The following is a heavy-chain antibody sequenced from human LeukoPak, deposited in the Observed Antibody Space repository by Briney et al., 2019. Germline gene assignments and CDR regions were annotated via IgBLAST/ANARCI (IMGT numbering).Heavy chain of an antibody. CDR3: AKEGTYYHNSAYYYERPFDF. J-gene: IGHJ4*02. V-gene: IGHV3-23*01. CDR2: ISGSGGST. D-gene: IGHD3-22*01. CDR1: GFTFASYA. Sequence: GGSLRLSCAASGFTFASYAMTWVRQAPGRGLEWVSGISGSGGSTNYADSVRGQFTISRDNSKNTLYLQMNSLRAEDTAVYYCAKEGTYYHNSAYYYERPFDFWGQGTLVTVSS.